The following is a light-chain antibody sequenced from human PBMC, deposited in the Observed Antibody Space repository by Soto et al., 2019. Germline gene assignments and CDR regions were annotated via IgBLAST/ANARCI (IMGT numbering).Light chain of an antibody. CDR2: EGS. J-gene: IGLJ1*01. CDR3: CSYARSSTYYV. V-gene: IGLV2-23*01. Sequence: QSALTQPASVSGSPGQSISISCTETTSDVGNSNFVSWYQQHPGKAPKLMIYEGSKRPSGVSNRFSGSKSGNTASLTISGLQAEDEADYYCCSYARSSTYYVFGTGTKLTVL. CDR1: TSDVGNSNF.